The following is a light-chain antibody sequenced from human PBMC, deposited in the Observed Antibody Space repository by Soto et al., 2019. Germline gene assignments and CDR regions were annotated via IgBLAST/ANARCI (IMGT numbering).Light chain of an antibody. CDR2: AAS. Sequence: DIQMTQSPSSLSTSVGDRVSITCRASQSIGNYLNWYQQKPGKVPKLLIYAASRLQSGVPSRFSGSGSGTDFTTTISSLQPEDVATYFCQQSYSTPWTFGQGTKVEI. J-gene: IGKJ1*01. CDR1: QSIGNY. CDR3: QQSYSTPWT. V-gene: IGKV1-39*01.